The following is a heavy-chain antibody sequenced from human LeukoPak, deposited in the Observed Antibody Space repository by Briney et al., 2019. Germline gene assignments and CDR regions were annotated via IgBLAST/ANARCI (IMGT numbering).Heavy chain of an antibody. CDR1: GGSISSYY. Sequence: SETLSLTCTVSGGSISSYYWSWIRQPPGKGLEWVGYIYYSGSTNYNPSLKSRGTISVDTSKNQFSLKLSSVTAADTAVYYCARGRYYGSGSYSSWFDPWGQGTLVTVSS. J-gene: IGHJ5*02. D-gene: IGHD3-10*01. CDR2: IYYSGST. V-gene: IGHV4-59*01. CDR3: ARGRYYGSGSYSSWFDP.